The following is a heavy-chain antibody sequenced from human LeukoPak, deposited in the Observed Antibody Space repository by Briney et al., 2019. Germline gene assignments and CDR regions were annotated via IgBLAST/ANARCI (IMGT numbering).Heavy chain of an antibody. CDR2: IYHSGST. V-gene: IGHV4-38-2*02. D-gene: IGHD6-13*01. J-gene: IGHJ4*02. CDR1: GYSISSGYY. Sequence: PSETLSLTCTVSGYSISSGYYWGWIRQPPGKGPEWIGSIYHSGSTYYNPSLKSRVTISVDTSKNQFSLKLSSVTAADTAVYYCARDRGSSSWFDRASSHFDYWGQGTLVTVSS. CDR3: ARDRGSSSWFDRASSHFDY.